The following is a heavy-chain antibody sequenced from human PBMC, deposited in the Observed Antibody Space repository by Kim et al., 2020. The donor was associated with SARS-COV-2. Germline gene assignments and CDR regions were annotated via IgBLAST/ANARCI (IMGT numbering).Heavy chain of an antibody. Sequence: SETLSLTCTVSGGSISSGGYYWSWIRQHPGKGLEWIGYIYYSGSTYYNPSLKSRVTISVDTSKNQFSLKLSSVTAADTAVYYCARDLYDCSSTSCYTYAFDIWGQGTMVTVSS. V-gene: IGHV4-31*03. J-gene: IGHJ3*02. D-gene: IGHD2-2*02. CDR2: IYYSGST. CDR1: GGSISSGGYY. CDR3: ARDLYDCSSTSCYTYAFDI.